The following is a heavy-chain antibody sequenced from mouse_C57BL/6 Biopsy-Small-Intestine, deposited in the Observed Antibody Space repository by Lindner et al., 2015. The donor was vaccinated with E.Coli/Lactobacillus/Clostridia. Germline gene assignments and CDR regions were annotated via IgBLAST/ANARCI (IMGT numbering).Heavy chain of an antibody. CDR2: INPSTGGT. D-gene: IGHD2-4*01. CDR3: ARGRGLYYDYDDYAMDY. Sequence: QLQESGPELVKPGASVKISCKASGYSFTGYYMHWVKQSPEKSLEWIGEINPSTGGTTYNQKFKAKATLTVDKSSSTAYMQLKSLTSEDSAVYYCARGRGLYYDYDDYAMDYWGQGTSVTVSS. V-gene: IGHV1-42*01. CDR1: GYSFTGYY. J-gene: IGHJ4*01.